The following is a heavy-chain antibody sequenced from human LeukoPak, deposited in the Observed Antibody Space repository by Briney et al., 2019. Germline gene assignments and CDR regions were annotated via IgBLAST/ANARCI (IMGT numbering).Heavy chain of an antibody. CDR3: AKDDDWGRYKH. CDR1: GFTFKSYA. CDR2: ISGDSTDI. V-gene: IGHV3-21*01. D-gene: IGHD3-16*01. J-gene: IGHJ1*01. Sequence: GGSLRLSCATSGFTFKSYAMNWVRQSPGKGLEWVSSISGDSTDIYYADSLMGRSTISRDNAKNSLYLQINSLRAEDTAIYYCAKDDDWGRYKHWGQGTLVTVSS.